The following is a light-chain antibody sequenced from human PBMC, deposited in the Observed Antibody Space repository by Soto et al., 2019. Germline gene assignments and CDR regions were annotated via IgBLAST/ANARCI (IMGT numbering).Light chain of an antibody. J-gene: IGKJ3*01. CDR1: QDIRHN. CDR3: QQYNNLPLT. Sequence: DVQMTQSPSSLSASVGDRVTITCKASQDIRHNLNWYQQKPGKAPKLLIYDASNLETGVPSRFSGSGSGTDFTFNISSLQPEDVAIYYCQQYNNLPLTFGPGTKVDIK. V-gene: IGKV1-33*01. CDR2: DAS.